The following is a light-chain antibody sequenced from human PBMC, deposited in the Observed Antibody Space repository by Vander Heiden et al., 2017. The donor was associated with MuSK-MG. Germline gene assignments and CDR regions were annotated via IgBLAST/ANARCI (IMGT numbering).Light chain of an antibody. CDR3: QQYGNSPLIT. Sequence: EIVLTQSPGTLSLSPGERATLSCRASQSVTNTYLAWYQQKPGQAPRLLVYGASARATGIPDRFSGSGSGTDFTLTISRLEPEDFAVYYCQQYGNSPLITFGQGTRLXIK. CDR2: GAS. V-gene: IGKV3-20*01. CDR1: QSVTNTY. J-gene: IGKJ5*01.